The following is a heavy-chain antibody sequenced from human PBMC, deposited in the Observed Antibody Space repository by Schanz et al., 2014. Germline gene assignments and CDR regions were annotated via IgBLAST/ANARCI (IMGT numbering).Heavy chain of an antibody. Sequence: EVQLLESGGGLVQPGGSLRLSCAASGFTFSTSAMSWVRQVPGKGLEWVSAILGLASTTYYADSVKGRFTISRDNSRDTVYLQMNSLRADDTAMYYCARWFLIRGVILDSWGQGTLVTASS. CDR1: GFTFSTSA. CDR3: ARWFLIRGVILDS. D-gene: IGHD3-10*01. CDR2: ILGLASTT. V-gene: IGHV3-23*01. J-gene: IGHJ4*02.